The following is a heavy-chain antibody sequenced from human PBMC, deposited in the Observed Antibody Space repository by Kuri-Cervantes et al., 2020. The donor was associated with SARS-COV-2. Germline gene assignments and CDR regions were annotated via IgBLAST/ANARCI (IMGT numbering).Heavy chain of an antibody. Sequence: GGSLRLSCAASGFTFSSYWMSWVRQAPGKGLEWVANIKQDGSEKYYVDSVKGRFTISRDNSKNTLYLQMNSLRAEDTAVYYCAKICRRATVTTLDFDLWGRGTLVTVSS. V-gene: IGHV3-7*01. J-gene: IGHJ2*01. CDR2: IKQDGSEK. D-gene: IGHD4-17*01. CDR3: AKICRRATVTTLDFDL. CDR1: GFTFSSYW.